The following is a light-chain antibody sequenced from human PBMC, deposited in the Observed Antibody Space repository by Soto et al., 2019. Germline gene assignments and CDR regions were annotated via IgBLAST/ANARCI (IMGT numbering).Light chain of an antibody. CDR3: QQSYSTPQT. V-gene: IGKV1-39*01. CDR1: QSISSY. CDR2: AAS. J-gene: IGKJ1*01. Sequence: DIQMTQSPSSLSASVGDRVTITCRASQSISSYLNWYQQKPGKAPKLLIYAASSLQSGVPSRFSGSGSGTDFTLTISSLQPEDFATYYCQQSYSTPQTFYQGTKVEIK.